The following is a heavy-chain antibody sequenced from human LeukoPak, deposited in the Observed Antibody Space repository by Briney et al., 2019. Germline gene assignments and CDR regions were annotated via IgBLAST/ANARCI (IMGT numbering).Heavy chain of an antibody. J-gene: IGHJ6*02. CDR1: GYTFTSYD. D-gene: IGHD2-2*01. CDR2: INPSGGST. V-gene: IGHV1-46*01. Sequence: ASVKVSCKASGYTFTSYDMHWVRQAPGQGLEWMGIINPSGGSTSYAQKFQGRVTMTRDTSTSTVYMELSSLRSEDTAVYYCARVRCSSTSCYRGWAYYYGMDVWGQGTTVTVSS. CDR3: ARVRCSSTSCYRGWAYYYGMDV.